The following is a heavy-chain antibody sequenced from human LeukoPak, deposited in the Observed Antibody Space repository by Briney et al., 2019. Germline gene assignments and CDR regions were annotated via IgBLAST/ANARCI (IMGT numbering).Heavy chain of an antibody. V-gene: IGHV4-34*01. CDR1: GGSFSGYY. CDR3: ARGQGGNWNYWGYYFDY. Sequence: SETLSLTCAVYGGSFSGYYWSWIRQPPGKGLEWIGEINHSGSTNYNPSLKSRVTISVDTSKDQFSLKLSSVTAADTAVYYCARGQGGNWNYWGYYFDYWGQGTLVTVSS. J-gene: IGHJ4*02. CDR2: INHSGST. D-gene: IGHD1-7*01.